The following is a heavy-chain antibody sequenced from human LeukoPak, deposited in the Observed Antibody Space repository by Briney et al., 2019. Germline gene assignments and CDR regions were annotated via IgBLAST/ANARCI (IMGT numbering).Heavy chain of an antibody. D-gene: IGHD6-13*01. Sequence: RGSLKLSCAASGFTFSDYYMSWIRQAPGKGLEWVSHISSFSNFRSYADSVKGRFTISRDNAKNSLYLQVNSLRAEDTAVYYCARPTIAASGNFEYWGQGTLVTVSS. CDR3: ARPTIAASGNFEY. CDR1: GFTFSDYY. J-gene: IGHJ4*02. V-gene: IGHV3-11*03. CDR2: ISSFSNFR.